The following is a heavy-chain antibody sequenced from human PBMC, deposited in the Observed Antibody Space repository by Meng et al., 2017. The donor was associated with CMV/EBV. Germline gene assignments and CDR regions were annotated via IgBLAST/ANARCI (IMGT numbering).Heavy chain of an antibody. CDR1: GGSFRSGAHY. CDR2: IYYSGST. D-gene: IGHD2-21*02. Sequence: QVHLKETGPGLAKSSQTRSLNCPVVGGSFRSGAHYWIWIRQPPGRGLEWIGYIYYSGSTYYNPSLKSRVTISVDTSKKQFSLKLSSVTAADTAVYYCAREGDNTFDYWGQGTLVTVSS. CDR3: AREGDNTFDY. V-gene: IGHV4-30-4*08. J-gene: IGHJ4*02.